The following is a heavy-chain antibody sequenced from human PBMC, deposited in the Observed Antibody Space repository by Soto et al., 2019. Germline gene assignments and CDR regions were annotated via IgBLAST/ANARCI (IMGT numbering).Heavy chain of an antibody. CDR1: GFSFNDYW. Sequence: GGSLILSCVASGFSFNDYWVHWVRQVPGRGPEWVSRVNREGTGTTYADSVKGRFTISRDNAKNMLFLQMNSLSPEDTAVYYCTRVGGGSGNYDYWGQGSQVTVSS. CDR2: VNREGTGT. V-gene: IGHV3-74*03. CDR3: TRVGGGSGNYDY. J-gene: IGHJ4*02. D-gene: IGHD3-10*01.